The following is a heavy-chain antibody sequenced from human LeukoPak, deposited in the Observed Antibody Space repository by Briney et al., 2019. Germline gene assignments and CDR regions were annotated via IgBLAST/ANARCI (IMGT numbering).Heavy chain of an antibody. J-gene: IGHJ4*02. CDR3: ARDQLGIVIIPAAIYN. V-gene: IGHV3-23*01. CDR1: GFTVSTNY. D-gene: IGHD2-2*02. Sequence: GGSLRLSCAASGFTVSTNYMSWVRQAPGKGLEWVSTLSGSGGSTYYADSVRGRFTISRDNSKNTLYLQMNSPRAEDTAVYYCARDQLGIVIIPAAIYNWGQGTLVTVSS. CDR2: LSGSGGST.